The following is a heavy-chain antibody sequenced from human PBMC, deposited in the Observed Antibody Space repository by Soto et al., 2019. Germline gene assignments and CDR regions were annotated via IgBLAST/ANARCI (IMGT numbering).Heavy chain of an antibody. D-gene: IGHD7-27*01. J-gene: IGHJ3*02. CDR3: AHHLIAWGDAFDI. CDR1: GFTFSSYA. Sequence: GGSLRLSCAASGFTFSSYAMSWVRQAPGKGLEWVSVISGSDDSTYYADSVKGRFTISRDNSKNTLYLQMNSLRAEDTATYYCAHHLIAWGDAFDIWGQGTMVTVSS. V-gene: IGHV3-23*01. CDR2: ISGSDDST.